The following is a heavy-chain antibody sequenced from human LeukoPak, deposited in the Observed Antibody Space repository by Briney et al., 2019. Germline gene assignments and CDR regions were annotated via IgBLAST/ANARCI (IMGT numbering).Heavy chain of an antibody. V-gene: IGHV4-39*07. CDR3: ARVSLPGGWLDY. Sequence: TSETLSLTCTVSGGSISSGTYNWGWIRQPPGKGLEWIGSIYYSGSTYYNPSLKTRVTISVDTSKNQFSLKVTSVTAADTAVYYCARVSLPGGWLDYWGQGTLVTVSS. D-gene: IGHD5-12*01. CDR2: IYYSGST. CDR1: GGSISSGTYN. J-gene: IGHJ4*02.